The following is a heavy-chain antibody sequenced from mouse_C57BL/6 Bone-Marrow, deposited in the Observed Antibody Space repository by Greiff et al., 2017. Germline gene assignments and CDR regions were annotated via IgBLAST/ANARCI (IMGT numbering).Heavy chain of an antibody. Sequence: EVKLMESGGDLVKPGGSLKLSCAASGFTFSSYGMSWVRQTPDKRLEWVATISSGGSYTYYPDSVKGRFTISRDNAKNTLYLQMSSLKSEDTAMYYCARLTTVHVWGTGTTVTVSS. V-gene: IGHV5-6*01. D-gene: IGHD1-1*01. J-gene: IGHJ1*03. CDR2: ISSGGSYT. CDR3: ARLTTVHV. CDR1: GFTFSSYG.